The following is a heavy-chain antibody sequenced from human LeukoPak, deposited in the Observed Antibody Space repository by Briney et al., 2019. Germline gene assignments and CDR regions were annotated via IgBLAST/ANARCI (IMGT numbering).Heavy chain of an antibody. CDR1: GDSVSSNSAA. CDR2: TYYRSKWYN. J-gene: IGHJ4*02. Sequence: SQTLSLTCAISGDSVSSNSAAWNWIRQAPAIGLEWLGRTYYRSKWYNDYAVSGKSRMTINPDTSKNQFSLLLNSVTPEDTAVYFCARVTHSGSNDYWGQGTQVTVSS. V-gene: IGHV6-1*01. CDR3: ARVTHSGSNDY. D-gene: IGHD5-12*01.